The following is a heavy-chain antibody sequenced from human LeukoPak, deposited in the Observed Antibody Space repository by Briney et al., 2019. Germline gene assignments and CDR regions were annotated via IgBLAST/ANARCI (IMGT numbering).Heavy chain of an antibody. V-gene: IGHV3-30*03. CDR1: GFTFSSYG. CDR3: ARDLYSGSYYDC. J-gene: IGHJ4*02. D-gene: IGHD1-26*01. CDR2: ISYDGSNK. Sequence: GGSLRLSCAASGFTFSSYGMHWVRQAPGKGLEGVAVISYDGSNKYYADSVKGRFTISRDNSKNTLYLQMNSLRAEDTAVYYCARDLYSGSYYDCWGQGTLVTVSS.